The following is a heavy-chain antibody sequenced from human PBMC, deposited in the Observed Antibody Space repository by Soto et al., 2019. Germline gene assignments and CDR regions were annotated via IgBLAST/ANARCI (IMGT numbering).Heavy chain of an antibody. CDR3: ARGGWKLFDY. CDR1: GGPISSYY. Sequence: PSETLSLTCTVSGGPISSYYWSWIRQPPGKGLEWIGYFYYSGSTYYNASPTSEIYISVHTSAIQFSLEVSSVTAADTAVYYCARGGWKLFDYWGQGTLVTVSS. V-gene: IGHV4-59*12. CDR2: FYYSGST. J-gene: IGHJ4*02. D-gene: IGHD5-12*01.